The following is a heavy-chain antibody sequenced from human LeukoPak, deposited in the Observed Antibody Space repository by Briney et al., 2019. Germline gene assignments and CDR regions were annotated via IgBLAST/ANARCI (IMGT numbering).Heavy chain of an antibody. CDR2: MNPNSGNT. CDR1: GYTFTSYD. D-gene: IGHD4-11*01. V-gene: IGHV1-8*03. Sequence: ASVKVSCKASGYTFTSYDINWVRQATGQGLEWMGWMNPNSGNTGYAQKFQGRVTITRNTSISTAYMELSSLRSEDTAVYYCARGRLTVTGTYYYYYMDVWGKGTTVTVSS. CDR3: ARGRLTVTGTYYYYYMDV. J-gene: IGHJ6*03.